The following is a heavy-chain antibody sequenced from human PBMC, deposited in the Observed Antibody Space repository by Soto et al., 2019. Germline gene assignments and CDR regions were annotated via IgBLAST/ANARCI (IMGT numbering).Heavy chain of an antibody. D-gene: IGHD3-16*02. J-gene: IGHJ3*02. CDR3: ARGKYYDYVWGSYRRAFDI. V-gene: IGHV1-8*01. CDR2: MNPNSGNT. CDR1: GYTFTSYD. Sequence: VASVKVSCKASGYTFTSYDINWVRQATGQGLEWMGWMNPNSGNTGYAQKFQGRVTMTRNTSISTAYMELSSLRSEDTAVYYCARGKYYDYVWGSYRRAFDICGQGTMVPVS.